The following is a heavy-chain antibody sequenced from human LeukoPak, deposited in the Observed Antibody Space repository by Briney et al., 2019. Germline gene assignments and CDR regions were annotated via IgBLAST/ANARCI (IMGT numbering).Heavy chain of an antibody. J-gene: IGHJ6*02. D-gene: IGHD6-6*01. CDR1: GFTFSSNA. Sequence: GGSLRLSCAVPGFTFSSNAMSWVRQAPGKGLEWVSAISVSGGSTYYADSVKGRFTISRDNSKNTLYLQMNSLRAEDTAVYYCAKDSCSSSSGYYYFGMDVWGQGTTVTVSS. V-gene: IGHV3-23*01. CDR3: AKDSCSSSSGYYYFGMDV. CDR2: ISVSGGST.